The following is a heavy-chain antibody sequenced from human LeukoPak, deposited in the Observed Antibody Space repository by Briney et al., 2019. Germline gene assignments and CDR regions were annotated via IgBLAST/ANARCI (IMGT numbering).Heavy chain of an antibody. V-gene: IGHV4-34*01. CDR2: INHSGGT. J-gene: IGHJ3*02. CDR1: GGSFNGYY. CDR3: ASNVYGELVNAFDS. D-gene: IGHD4-17*01. Sequence: SETLSLTCAVYGGSFNGYYWSWLRQPPGKGLEWIGEINHSGGTNYNPSLKSRVTISLDTSKNHFSLKLTSVTAADTAVYYCASNVYGELVNAFDSWGQGTMVTVSS.